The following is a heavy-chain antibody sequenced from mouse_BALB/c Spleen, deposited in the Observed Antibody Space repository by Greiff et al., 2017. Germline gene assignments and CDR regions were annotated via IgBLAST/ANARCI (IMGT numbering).Heavy chain of an antibody. D-gene: IGHD1-1*01. CDR1: GYSITSDYA. CDR2: ISYSGST. V-gene: IGHV3-2*02. Sequence: DVQLQESGPGLVKPSQSLSLTCTVTGYSITSDYAWNWLRQFPGNKLEWMGYISYSGSTSYNPSLKSRISITRDTSKNQFFLQLNSVTTEDTATYYCARDYGFAYWGQGTLVTVSA. J-gene: IGHJ3*01. CDR3: ARDYGFAY.